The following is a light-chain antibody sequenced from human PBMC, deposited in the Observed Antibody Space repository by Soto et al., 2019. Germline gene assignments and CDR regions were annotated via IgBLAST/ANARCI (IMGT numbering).Light chain of an antibody. CDR2: EDT. CDR3: CSYAGSYTLI. J-gene: IGLJ2*01. V-gene: IGLV2-23*01. Sequence: QSALTQPPSVSGSPGHSVTISCTGTSEVGSYSRVSWYQQHPGKAPKLMIYEDTKRPSGVSSRFSASKSGNTASLTISGLQAEDAAGYYCCSYAGSYTLIFGGGTKLTVL. CDR1: SEVGSYSR.